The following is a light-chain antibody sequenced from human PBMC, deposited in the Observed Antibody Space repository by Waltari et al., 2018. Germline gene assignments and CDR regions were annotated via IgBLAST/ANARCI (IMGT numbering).Light chain of an antibody. V-gene: IGLV2-14*03. Sequence: QSALTQPASVSGSPGQSITISCTGTNSVIDAYDYVSWYQQHPGKAHKLILYDVSGRPSGISNRFSGSKSDNTASLTISGLQDEDEADYYCSSYATSNTVVFGGGTKVTVL. CDR2: DVS. CDR3: SSYATSNTVV. J-gene: IGLJ2*01. CDR1: NSVIDAYDY.